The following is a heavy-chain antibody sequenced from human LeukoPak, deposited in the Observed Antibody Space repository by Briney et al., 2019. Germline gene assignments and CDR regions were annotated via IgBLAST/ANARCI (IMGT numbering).Heavy chain of an antibody. D-gene: IGHD3-9*01. V-gene: IGHV4-31*03. CDR3: AREARVDRAFDI. CDR2: IYYSANT. J-gene: IGHJ3*02. CDR1: RGSISSGGYY. Sequence: SETLSLTCTVSRGSISSGGYYWSWIRQHPGKGLEWIGYIYYSANTYYNPSLKSRVTISVDTSKNQFSLKLSSVTAADTAVYFCAREARVDRAFDIWGQGTMVTVSA.